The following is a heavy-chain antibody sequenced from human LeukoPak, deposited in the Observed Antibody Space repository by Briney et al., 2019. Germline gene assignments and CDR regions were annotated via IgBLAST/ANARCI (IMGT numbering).Heavy chain of an antibody. J-gene: IGHJ4*02. D-gene: IGHD6-13*01. CDR1: GFTFDDYG. V-gene: IGHV3-9*01. CDR3: AKDRYSSSSGNFDY. Sequence: PGGSLRLSCAASGFTFDDYGMHWVRQAPGKGLEWVSGISWNANGIGYADSVKGRFTISRDNAKNSLYLQMNSLRAEDTALYYCAKDRYSSSSGNFDYWGQGTLVTVSS. CDR2: ISWNANGI.